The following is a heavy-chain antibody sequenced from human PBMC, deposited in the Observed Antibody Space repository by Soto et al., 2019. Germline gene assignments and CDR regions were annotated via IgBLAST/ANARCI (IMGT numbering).Heavy chain of an antibody. V-gene: IGHV4-30-4*01. J-gene: IGHJ6*02. CDR3: ARVPRYYYGSGSIGDV. CDR2: IYYSGST. D-gene: IGHD3-10*01. CDR1: GVSISSGDHY. Sequence: SETLSLTCTVSGVSISSGDHYCSWIRQPPGKGLEWIGYIYYSGSTYYNPSLKSRVTISVETSKNQFSLKLTSVTAADTAVYYCARVPRYYYGSGSIGDVWGQGTTVTVSS.